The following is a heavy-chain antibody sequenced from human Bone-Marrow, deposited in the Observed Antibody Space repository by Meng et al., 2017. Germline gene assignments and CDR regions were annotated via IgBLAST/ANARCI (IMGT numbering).Heavy chain of an antibody. D-gene: IGHD2-2*01. Sequence: QVQLVQSWAEVKKPGASVKVSFKASGYTFTSYAMHWVRQAPGQRLEWMGWINAGNGNTKYSQKFQGRVTITRDTSASTAYMELSSLRSEDTAVYYCARLGSSFDYWGQGTLVTVSS. V-gene: IGHV1-3*01. J-gene: IGHJ4*02. CDR3: ARLGSSFDY. CDR2: INAGNGNT. CDR1: GYTFTSYA.